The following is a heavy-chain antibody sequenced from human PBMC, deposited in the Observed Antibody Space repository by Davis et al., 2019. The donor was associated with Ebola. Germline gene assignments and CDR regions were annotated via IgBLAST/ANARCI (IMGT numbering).Heavy chain of an antibody. CDR3: ARVSLWVGLYYYYGMDV. V-gene: IGHV3-33*08. D-gene: IGHD5-18*01. CDR2: IWYDGSNK. Sequence: GESLKISCAASGFTFSSYWMSWVRQAPGKGLEWVAVIWYDGSNKYYADSVKGRFTISRDNSKNTLYLQMNSLRAEDTAVYYCARVSLWVGLYYYYGMDVWGQGTTVTVSS. CDR1: GFTFSSYW. J-gene: IGHJ6*02.